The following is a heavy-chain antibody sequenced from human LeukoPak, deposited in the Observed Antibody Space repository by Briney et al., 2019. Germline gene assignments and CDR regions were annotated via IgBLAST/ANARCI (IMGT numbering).Heavy chain of an antibody. CDR3: ARDDGDSRSPGPDYFDY. CDR2: IYTSGST. J-gene: IGHJ4*02. V-gene: IGHV4-4*07. Sequence: PSETLSLTCTVSGGSISSYYWSWIRQPAGKGLEWIGRIYTSGSTNYNPSLKSRVTMSVDTSKNQFSLKLSSVTAADTAVYYCARDDGDSRSPGPDYFDYWGQGTLVTVSS. D-gene: IGHD6-13*01. CDR1: GGSISSYY.